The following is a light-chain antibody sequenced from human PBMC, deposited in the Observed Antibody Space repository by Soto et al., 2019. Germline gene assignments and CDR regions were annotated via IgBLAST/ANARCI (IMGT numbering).Light chain of an antibody. CDR2: DVS. J-gene: IGLJ1*01. V-gene: IGLV2-14*01. Sequence: QSALTQPASVSGSPGQSITISCTGTSSDVGGYNYVSWYQQHPGKAPKLMIYDVSNRPSGVSNRFSGSKPGNTASLTISGLQAEDEADYYCSSYTSSSTYVFGTGTKVTVL. CDR1: SSDVGGYNY. CDR3: SSYTSSSTYV.